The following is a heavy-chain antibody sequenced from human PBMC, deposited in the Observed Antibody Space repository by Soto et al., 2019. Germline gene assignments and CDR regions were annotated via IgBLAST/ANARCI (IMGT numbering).Heavy chain of an antibody. V-gene: IGHV3-33*01. CDR1: GFTFSSYG. Sequence: LRLSCAASGFTFSSYGMHWVRQAPGKGLEWVAVIWYDGSNKYYADSVKGRFTISRDNSKNTLYLQMNSLRAEDTAVYYCARAGSGSYDSYFDYWGQGTLVTVSS. D-gene: IGHD1-26*01. CDR3: ARAGSGSYDSYFDY. CDR2: IWYDGSNK. J-gene: IGHJ4*02.